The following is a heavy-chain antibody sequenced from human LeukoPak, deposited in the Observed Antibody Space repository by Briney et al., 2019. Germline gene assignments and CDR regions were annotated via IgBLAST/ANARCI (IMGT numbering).Heavy chain of an antibody. D-gene: IGHD2/OR15-2a*01. V-gene: IGHV4-38-2*01. Sequence: SETLSLTCAVSGYSISSGYYWGWIRQPPGKELEWIGSIYHSGSTYYNPSLKSRVTISVDTSKNQFSLKLSPVTAADTAVYYCASLSNVTPPLVGSWGQGTLVTVSS. CDR3: ASLSNVTPPLVGS. CDR1: GYSISSGYY. CDR2: IYHSGST. J-gene: IGHJ5*02.